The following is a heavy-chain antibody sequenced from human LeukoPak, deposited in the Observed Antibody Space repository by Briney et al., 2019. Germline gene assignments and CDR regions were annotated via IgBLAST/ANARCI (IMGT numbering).Heavy chain of an antibody. D-gene: IGHD2-2*01. CDR3: ARESGYCSSTSCYNWFDP. CDR1: GFTFSSYS. CDR2: ISSSSSYI. V-gene: IGHV3-21*01. J-gene: IGHJ5*02. Sequence: PGGSLRLSCAASGFTFSSYSMNWVRQAPGKGLEWVSSISSSSSYIYYADSVKGRFTISRDNAKNSLYLQMNSLRAEDTAVYYCARESGYCSSTSCYNWFDPWGQGTLVTVSS.